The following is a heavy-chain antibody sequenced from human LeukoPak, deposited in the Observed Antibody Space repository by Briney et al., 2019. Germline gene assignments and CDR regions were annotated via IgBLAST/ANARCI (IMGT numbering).Heavy chain of an antibody. Sequence: GSLRLSCAASGFTFSSYSMNWVRQAPGKGLEWIGEINHSGSTNYNPSLKSRVTISVDTSKNQFSLKLSSVTAADTAVYYCARGRVRWPFDYWGQGTLVTVSS. V-gene: IGHV4-34*01. CDR1: GFTFSSYS. J-gene: IGHJ4*02. CDR3: ARGRVRWPFDY. CDR2: INHSGST. D-gene: IGHD4-17*01.